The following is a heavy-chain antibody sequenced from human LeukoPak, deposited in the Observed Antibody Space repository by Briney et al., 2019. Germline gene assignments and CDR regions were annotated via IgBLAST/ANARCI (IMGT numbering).Heavy chain of an antibody. CDR2: IYHSGST. Sequence: SQTLSLTCTVSGYSISSGYYWGWIRQPPGKGLEWIGSIYHSGSTYYNPSLKSRVTISVDTSKNQFSLKLTSVTAADTAVYYCARDAVVPASLLDYWGQGTLVTVSS. CDR1: GYSISSGYY. J-gene: IGHJ4*02. CDR3: ARDAVVPASLLDY. V-gene: IGHV4-38-2*02. D-gene: IGHD2-2*01.